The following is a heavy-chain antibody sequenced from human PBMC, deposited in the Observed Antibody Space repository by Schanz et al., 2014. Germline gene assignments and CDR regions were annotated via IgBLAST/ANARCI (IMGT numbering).Heavy chain of an antibody. J-gene: IGHJ2*01. CDR3: ARDTTWRLDR. Sequence: QVQLQQWGAGLLKPSETLSLTCAVYGGSFSGYYWSWIRQPPGKGLEWIGYIYYSGSSDYNPSLKSRVTISLAPSKNQFSLTLTSLTAADTAVYYCARDTTWRLDRWGRGTLVTVSS. CDR1: GGSFSGYY. D-gene: IGHD1-1*01. CDR2: IYYSGSS. V-gene: IGHV4-34*11.